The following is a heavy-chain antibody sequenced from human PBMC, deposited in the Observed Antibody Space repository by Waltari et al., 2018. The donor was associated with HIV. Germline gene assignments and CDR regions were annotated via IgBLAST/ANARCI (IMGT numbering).Heavy chain of an antibody. Sequence: QVQLQESGPGLVKPSQTLSLPCTVSGGSISRGGYYWSWIRQHPGKGLEWIGSTSSRGSTYYDPSLKSRVTISVDTSKNQFSLKLSSVTAADTAVYYCAVAYCGGDCSQVTPDYWGQGTLVTVSS. CDR1: GGSISRGGYY. D-gene: IGHD2-21*02. V-gene: IGHV4-31*03. J-gene: IGHJ4*02. CDR3: AVAYCGGDCSQVTPDY. CDR2: TSSRGST.